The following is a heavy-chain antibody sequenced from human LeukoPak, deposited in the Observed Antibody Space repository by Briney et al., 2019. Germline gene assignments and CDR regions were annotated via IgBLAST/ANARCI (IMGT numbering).Heavy chain of an antibody. Sequence: SETLSLTCAVPGGSILTTNWWSWVRQPPGKGLEWIGEVHLSGASNYNPSLKSRVSMSIDKSRNQLSLELTSVTAADTAIYYCARESGAFSPFGFWGQGTLVTVSS. J-gene: IGHJ4*02. D-gene: IGHD1-26*01. CDR1: GGSILTTNW. CDR2: VHLSGAS. CDR3: ARESGAFSPFGF. V-gene: IGHV4-4*02.